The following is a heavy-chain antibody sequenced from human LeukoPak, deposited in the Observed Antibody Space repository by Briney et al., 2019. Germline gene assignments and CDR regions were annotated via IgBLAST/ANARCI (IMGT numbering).Heavy chain of an antibody. Sequence: SQALSLTCTVSGGSISSGGYFWSWIRQHPGKDLEWIGYIYYTGSTYYNPSLKSRVAMSLDTSKNQFSLKLSSVTAADTAVYYCGRAARGYLYYFDYWGQGTLVTVSS. J-gene: IGHJ4*02. V-gene: IGHV4-31*03. CDR1: GGSISSGGYF. D-gene: IGHD3-22*01. CDR3: GRAARGYLYYFDY. CDR2: IYYTGST.